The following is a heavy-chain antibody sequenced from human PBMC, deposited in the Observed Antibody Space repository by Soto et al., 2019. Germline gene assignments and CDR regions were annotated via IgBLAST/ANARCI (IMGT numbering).Heavy chain of an antibody. CDR1: GFTFDDYT. V-gene: IGHV3-43*01. CDR2: ISWDGGST. D-gene: IGHD2-15*01. CDR3: AKSVVVVVAATMFDYYGMDV. J-gene: IGHJ6*02. Sequence: GGSLRLSCAASGFTFDDYTMHWVRQAPGKGLEWVSLISWDGGSTYYADSVKGRFTISRDNSKNSLYLQMNSLRTEDTALYYCAKSVVVVVAATMFDYYGMDVWGQGTTVTVSS.